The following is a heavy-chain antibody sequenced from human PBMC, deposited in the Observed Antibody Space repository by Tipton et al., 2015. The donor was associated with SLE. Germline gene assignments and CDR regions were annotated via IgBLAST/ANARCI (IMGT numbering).Heavy chain of an antibody. J-gene: IGHJ6*02. CDR3: ARGGDIVVVPAAKGGRDV. CDR1: GGSFSGYY. CDR2: INHSGST. D-gene: IGHD2-2*01. Sequence: LRLSCAVYGGSFSGYYWSWIRQPPGKGLEWIGEINHSGSTNYNPSLKSRVTISVDTSKNQFSRKLSSVTAADTAVYYCARGGDIVVVPAAKGGRDVWGQGTTVTVSS. V-gene: IGHV4-34*01.